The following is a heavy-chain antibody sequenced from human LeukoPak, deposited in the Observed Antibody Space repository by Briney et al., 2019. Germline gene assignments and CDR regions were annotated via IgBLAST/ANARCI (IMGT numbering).Heavy chain of an antibody. CDR3: ARGNQWLIDY. D-gene: IGHD6-19*01. Sequence: GTSLRLSCAVSGFTFSSYGIHWVRQAPRTGLEWVSLISHDGGDERYADSVKGRFTISRDNSKSTLYLQMNSLRVEDTAVYYCARGNQWLIDYWGQGTQVTVSS. J-gene: IGHJ4*02. CDR1: GFTFSSYG. V-gene: IGHV3-30*03. CDR2: ISHDGGDE.